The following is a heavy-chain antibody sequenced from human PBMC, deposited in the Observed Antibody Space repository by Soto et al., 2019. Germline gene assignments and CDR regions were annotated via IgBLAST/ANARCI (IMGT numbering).Heavy chain of an antibody. CDR1: GFSLSNTRVG. D-gene: IGHD5-12*01. CDR2: VSSSDEK. CDR3: ARISGWLQRD. V-gene: IGHV2-26*01. Sequence: QVTLKESGPVLVKPTETLTLTCTVSGFSLSNTRVGVSWIRQPPGKALEWLAHVSSSDEKSYRTSLKSRLTISKDASKSQVVLXXTNMDPVDTATYYCARISGWLQRDWGQGTLVTVSS. J-gene: IGHJ4*02.